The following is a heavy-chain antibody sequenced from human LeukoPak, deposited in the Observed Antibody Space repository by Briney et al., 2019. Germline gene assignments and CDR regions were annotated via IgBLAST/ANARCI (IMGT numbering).Heavy chain of an antibody. CDR1: GGSISSYY. CDR2: IYTSGST. J-gene: IGHJ3*02. CDR3: ARDRMTTVTQDAFDI. V-gene: IGHV4-4*07. Sequence: SETLSLTCTVSGGSISSYYWSWIRQPAGKGLEWIGRIYTSGSTNYNPSLKSRVTMSVDTSKNQFSLKLSSVTAADTAVYYCARDRMTTVTQDAFDIWGRGTMVTVSS. D-gene: IGHD4-11*01.